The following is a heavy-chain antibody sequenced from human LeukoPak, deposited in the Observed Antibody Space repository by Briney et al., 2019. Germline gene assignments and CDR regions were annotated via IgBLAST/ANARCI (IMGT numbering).Heavy chain of an antibody. D-gene: IGHD3-22*01. CDR1: GYTFTSYG. Sequence: ASVKVSCKASGYTFTSYGISWVRQAPGQGLEWMGWISAYNGNTNYAQKLQGRVTMTTDTSTSTAYTELRSLRSDDTAVYYCARGEDYDSSGYPFDYWGQGTLVTVSS. CDR2: ISAYNGNT. J-gene: IGHJ4*02. CDR3: ARGEDYDSSGYPFDY. V-gene: IGHV1-18*01.